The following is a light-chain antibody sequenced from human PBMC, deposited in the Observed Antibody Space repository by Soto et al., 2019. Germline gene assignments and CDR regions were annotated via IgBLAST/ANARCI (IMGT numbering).Light chain of an antibody. CDR3: QHYTTLPWT. Sequence: ETVMTQSPATLSVSPGERATLSCRASQSVNSNLAWYQQKLGQAPRVLIYGASTRATGIPARFSGGGSGTEFILTISSLQSEDFAFYYCQHYTTLPWTFGQGTKVEIK. CDR2: GAS. J-gene: IGKJ1*01. V-gene: IGKV3-15*01. CDR1: QSVNSN.